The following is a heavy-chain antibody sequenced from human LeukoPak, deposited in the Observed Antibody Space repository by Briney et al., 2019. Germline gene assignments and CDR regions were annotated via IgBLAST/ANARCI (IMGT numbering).Heavy chain of an antibody. V-gene: IGHV1-46*01. J-gene: IGHJ4*02. D-gene: IGHD6-13*01. Sequence: ASLKVSCKASGYTFTGYYMHWVRQAPGQGLEWMGIINPSGGSTSYAQKFQGRVTMTRDMSTSTVYMELSSLRSEDTAVYYCASWGQQLAPDFDYWGQGTLVTVSS. CDR2: INPSGGST. CDR1: GYTFTGYY. CDR3: ASWGQQLAPDFDY.